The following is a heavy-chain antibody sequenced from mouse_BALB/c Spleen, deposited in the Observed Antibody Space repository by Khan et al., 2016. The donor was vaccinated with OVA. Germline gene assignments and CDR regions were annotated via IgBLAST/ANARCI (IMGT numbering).Heavy chain of an antibody. Sequence: EVQLQQSGPELVKPGASVKISCKTSGYTFTEYTLHWMRQSHGKSLEWIGVINPKNGVTSYNQKFKGKATLTVDKSSSTAYMEFRSLTSEDSAVYYCARDAGRCWGQGPSVTVSS. CDR2: INPKNGVT. CDR1: GYTFTEYT. V-gene: IGHV1-18*01. J-gene: IGHJ4*01. CDR3: ARDAGRC. D-gene: IGHD3-3*01.